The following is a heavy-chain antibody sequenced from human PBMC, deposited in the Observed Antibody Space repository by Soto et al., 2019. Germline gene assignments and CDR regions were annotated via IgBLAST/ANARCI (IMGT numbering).Heavy chain of an antibody. CDR2: VSYDGSNK. Sequence: QVQLVESGGGVVQPGRSLRLSCAASGFTFSSYGMHWVRQAPGKGLEWVAIVSYDGSNKYYTDSVKGRFTISRDNSRNTLYLQMNSLRPDDTAVYYCAKALGELSPESYDYWGQGTLVTVSS. D-gene: IGHD3-16*02. V-gene: IGHV3-30*18. J-gene: IGHJ4*02. CDR3: AKALGELSPESYDY. CDR1: GFTFSSYG.